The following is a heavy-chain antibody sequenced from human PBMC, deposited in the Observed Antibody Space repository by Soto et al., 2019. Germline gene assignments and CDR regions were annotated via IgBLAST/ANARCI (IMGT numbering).Heavy chain of an antibody. Sequence: SVKVSCKASGGTFSSYAISWVRQAPGQGLEWMGGIIPIFGTANYAQKFQGRVTITADESTSTAYMELSSLRSDDTAVYYCARRVVVVPAGNYYYYGMDVWGQGTTVTVSS. CDR1: GGTFSSYA. CDR2: IIPIFGTA. CDR3: ARRVVVVPAGNYYYYGMDV. J-gene: IGHJ6*02. V-gene: IGHV1-69*13. D-gene: IGHD2-2*01.